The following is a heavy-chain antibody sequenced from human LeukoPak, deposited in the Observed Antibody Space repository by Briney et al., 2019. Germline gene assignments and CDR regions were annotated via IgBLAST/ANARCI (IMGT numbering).Heavy chain of an antibody. J-gene: IGHJ6*03. CDR2: IYYSGST. D-gene: IGHD5-18*01. CDR3: ARGRGYSYNYYYYMDV. CDR1: GGSISSYY. Sequence: SETLSLTCTVSGGSISSYYWSWIRQPPGKGLEWIGYIYYSGSTNYNPSLKSRVTISVDTSKNQFSLKLSSVTAADTAVYYCARGRGYSYNYYYYMDVWGKGTTVTVSS. V-gene: IGHV4-59*01.